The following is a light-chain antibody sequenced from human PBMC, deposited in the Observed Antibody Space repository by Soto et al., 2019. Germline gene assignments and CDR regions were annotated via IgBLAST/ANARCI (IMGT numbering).Light chain of an antibody. V-gene: IGKV3-20*01. CDR2: GTS. J-gene: IGKJ4*01. CDR1: QGVSSSY. CDR3: QQYGSSPLT. Sequence: IFLTPCPGTLSLSPGEIATLSCRASQGVSSSYLAWYQQIPGQSPRLLIYGTSTRATGIPDRFSGSGSGTDFTLTISGLEPEDSAVYYCQQYGSSPLTFGGGTKVDIK.